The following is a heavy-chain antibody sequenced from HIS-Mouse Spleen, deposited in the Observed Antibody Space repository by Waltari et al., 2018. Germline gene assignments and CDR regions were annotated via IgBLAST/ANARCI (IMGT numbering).Heavy chain of an antibody. CDR1: GGSISSSDSY. J-gene: IGHJ2*01. D-gene: IGHD6-13*01. CDR3: AREIPYSSSWYDWYFDL. Sequence: QLQLQESGPGLVKPSEPLSPTCTVSGGSISSSDSYSGWIRQPPGKGLEWIGSIYYSGSTYYNPSLKSRVTISVDTSKNQFSLKLSSVTAADTAVYYCAREIPYSSSWYDWYFDLWGRGTLVTVSS. V-gene: IGHV4-39*07. CDR2: IYYSGST.